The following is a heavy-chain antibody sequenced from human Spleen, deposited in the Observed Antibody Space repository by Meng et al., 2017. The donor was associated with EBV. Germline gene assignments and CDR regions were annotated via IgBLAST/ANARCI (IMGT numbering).Heavy chain of an antibody. CDR2: VYFSGST. V-gene: IGHV4-61*01. CDR1: GASISTGSYY. J-gene: IGHJ5*02. Sequence: QGQLQESGPGLVKPSETLSLTCTVSGASISTGSYYWTWIRQTPGKGLEWLGYVYFSGSTNYNPSLKSRVTMSIDTSKNQFSLNLRSATAADAAVYFRARGGYGTNYFDPWGQGTLVTVSS. D-gene: IGHD4/OR15-4a*01. CDR3: ARGGYGTNYFDP.